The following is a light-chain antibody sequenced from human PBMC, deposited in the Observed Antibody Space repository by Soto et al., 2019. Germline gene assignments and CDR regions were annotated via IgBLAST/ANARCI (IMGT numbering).Light chain of an antibody. V-gene: IGKV3-15*01. Sequence: EIVMTQSPATLSVSPGERATLSCRASQSVSNNLAWYQQTPGQAPRLLIYDASTRATGIPARFSGSGSGTEFTLTISSPQSDDFAVYYCQHYNNWPLTFGGGTKVEIK. CDR1: QSVSNN. CDR2: DAS. CDR3: QHYNNWPLT. J-gene: IGKJ4*01.